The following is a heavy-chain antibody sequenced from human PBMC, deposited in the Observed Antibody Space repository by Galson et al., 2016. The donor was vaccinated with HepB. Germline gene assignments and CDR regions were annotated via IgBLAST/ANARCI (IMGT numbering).Heavy chain of an antibody. J-gene: IGHJ4*02. Sequence: LSLTCSVSGDSIGSGYYWGWIRQPPGKGLEWIGSVYHTGSTYHNPSLKSRLSIELDTFKNQFSLKLTSVTAADTAIYYCARGAGGGVVGRTWLFDFWGQGILVTVSS. CDR3: ARGAGGGVVGRTWLFDF. CDR2: VYHTGST. V-gene: IGHV4-38-2*02. CDR1: GDSIGSGYY. D-gene: IGHD2-21*01.